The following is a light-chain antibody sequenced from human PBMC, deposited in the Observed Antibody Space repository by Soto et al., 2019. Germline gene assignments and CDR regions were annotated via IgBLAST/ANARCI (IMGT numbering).Light chain of an antibody. Sequence: IVLTQSPDTLSLSPGERVTLSCRASQSVRNNYLAWYQQKPGQAPRLLIYGTSSRATGIPDRLSGSGSGTDFTLTISRLEPEDFAVYYCQQYGNSPITFGQGTRLE. CDR2: GTS. CDR3: QQYGNSPIT. CDR1: QSVRNNY. V-gene: IGKV3-20*01. J-gene: IGKJ5*01.